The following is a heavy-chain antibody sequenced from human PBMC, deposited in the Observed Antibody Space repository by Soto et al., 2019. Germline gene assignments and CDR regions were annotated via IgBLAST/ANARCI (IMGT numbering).Heavy chain of an antibody. CDR2: IYYSGST. CDR1: GGSISSGGYY. V-gene: IGHV4-31*03. Sequence: QVQLQESGPGLVKPSQTLSLTCTVSGGSISSGGYYWSWIRQHPGKGLEWIGYIYYSGSTYYNPSRKSRVTMSVDTSKNQFSLKLSSVTAADTAVYYCARVRWNYNYGMDVWGQGTTVTVSS. J-gene: IGHJ6*02. D-gene: IGHD1-1*01. CDR3: ARVRWNYNYGMDV.